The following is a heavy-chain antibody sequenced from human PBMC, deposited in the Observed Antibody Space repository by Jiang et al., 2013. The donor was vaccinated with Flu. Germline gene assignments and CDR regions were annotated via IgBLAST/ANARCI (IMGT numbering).Heavy chain of an antibody. D-gene: IGHD2-15*01. CDR2: ISAYNGNT. V-gene: IGHV1-18*04. Sequence: GAEVKKPGASVKVSCKASGYTFTSYGISWVRQAPGQGLEWMGWISAYNGNTNYAQKLQGRVTMTTDTSTSTAYMELRSLRSDDTAVYYCARDRGYCSGGSCHNWFDPWGQGTLVTVSS. J-gene: IGHJ5*02. CDR3: ARDRGYCSGGSCHNWFDP. CDR1: GYTFTSYG.